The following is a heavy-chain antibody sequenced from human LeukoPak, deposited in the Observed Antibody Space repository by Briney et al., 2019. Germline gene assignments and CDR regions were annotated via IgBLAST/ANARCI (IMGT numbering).Heavy chain of an antibody. CDR1: GFTFSSYW. CDR2: IKQDGSEK. CDR3: ARDLGNGDYVFDH. D-gene: IGHD4-17*01. J-gene: IGHJ4*02. Sequence: GESLRLSCEASGFTFSSYWMSWVRQAPGKGLEGVANIKQDGSEKYCVDSVKGRFIISRDNAKNSLYMAMNRLRAEDTAVYYCARDLGNGDYVFDHWGQGTLVTVSS. V-gene: IGHV3-7*01.